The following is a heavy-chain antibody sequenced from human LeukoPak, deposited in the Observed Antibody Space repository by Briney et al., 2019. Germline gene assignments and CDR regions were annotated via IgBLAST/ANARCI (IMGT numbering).Heavy chain of an antibody. CDR3: ATGERSRRTMVRGAHFDY. V-gene: IGHV1-24*01. CDR2: FDPKDGET. CDR1: GYTLTELS. J-gene: IGHJ4*02. Sequence: ASVKVSCKVSGYTLTELSMHCVRQAPGKGLEWVGGFDPKDGETIYAQKVQGRVTMTEDTSTDTAYMELSSLRSEDTAVYYCATGERSRRTMVRGAHFDYWGQGTLVTVSS. D-gene: IGHD3-10*01.